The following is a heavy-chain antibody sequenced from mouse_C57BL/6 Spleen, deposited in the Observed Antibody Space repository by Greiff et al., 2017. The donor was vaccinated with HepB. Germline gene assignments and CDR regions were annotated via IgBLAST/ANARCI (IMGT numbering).Heavy chain of an antibody. CDR1: GFNIKDDY. D-gene: IGHD3-2*02. J-gene: IGHJ3*01. CDR2: IDPENGDT. CDR3: TTASSGYLAWFAY. V-gene: IGHV14-4*01. Sequence: EVQLVESGAELVRPGASVKLSCTASGFNIKDDYMHWVKQRPEQGLEWIGWIDPENGDTEYASKFQGKATITADTSSNTAYLQLSSLTSEDTAVYYCTTASSGYLAWFAYWGQGTLVTVSA.